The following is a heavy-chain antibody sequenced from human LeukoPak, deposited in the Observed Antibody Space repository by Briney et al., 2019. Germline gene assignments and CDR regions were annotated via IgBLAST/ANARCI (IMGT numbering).Heavy chain of an antibody. CDR3: ARVEGYGSGSDDY. D-gene: IGHD3-10*01. CDR1: GYTFTNYG. CDR2: ISAYSGNT. J-gene: IGHJ4*02. V-gene: IGHV1-18*01. Sequence: GASVKVSCKASGYTFTNYGITWVRQAPGQGLEWMGWISAYSGNTNYAQKLQGRVTMTTNTSASTAYMELRSLTSDDTAVYYCARVEGYGSGSDDYWGQGTLVTVSS.